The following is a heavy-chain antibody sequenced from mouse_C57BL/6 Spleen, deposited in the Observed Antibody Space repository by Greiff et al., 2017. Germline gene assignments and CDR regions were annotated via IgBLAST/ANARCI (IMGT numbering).Heavy chain of an antibody. V-gene: IGHV5-6*01. CDR3: ARYRNYVDY. CDR1: GFTFSSYG. J-gene: IGHJ2*01. D-gene: IGHD2-12*01. CDR2: ISSGGSYT. Sequence: EVQRVESGGDLVKPGGSLKLSCAASGFTFSSYGMSWVRQTPDKRLEWVATISSGGSYTYYPDSVKGRFTISRDNAKNTLYLQMSSLKSEDTAMYYCARYRNYVDYWGQGTTLTVSS.